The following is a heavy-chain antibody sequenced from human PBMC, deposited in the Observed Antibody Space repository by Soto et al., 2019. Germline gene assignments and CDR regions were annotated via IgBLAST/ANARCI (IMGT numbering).Heavy chain of an antibody. D-gene: IGHD6-19*01. CDR2: IYSGGTT. CDR3: ARDGGSSGVDY. J-gene: IGHJ4*02. V-gene: IGHV3-53*01. CDR1: GFTVSNNY. Sequence: PGGSLRLSCAVSGFTVSNNYMSWVRQAPGKGLEWVSVIYSGGTTYYSDSVKGRFTISRDNSKNTLYLQMNSLRAEDTAVYYCARDGGSSGVDYWGQGTLVTVSS.